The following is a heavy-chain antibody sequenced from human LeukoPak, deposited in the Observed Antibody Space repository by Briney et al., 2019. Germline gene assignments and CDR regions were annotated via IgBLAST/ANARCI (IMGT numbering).Heavy chain of an antibody. CDR2: IKQDGSEK. V-gene: IGHV3-7*02. CDR3: ARIIAGCSSSNFQFPETEPGWCDDAFDI. Sequence: QPGGSLRLSCAASGFTFRSYWMSWVRQAPGKGLEWVANIKQDGSEKYYVDSVKGRFTISRDNAKNSLYLQMNSLRAEDTAVYYCARIIAGCSSSNFQFPETEPGWCDDAFDIWGQGTMVTVSS. J-gene: IGHJ3*02. CDR1: GFTFRSYW. D-gene: IGHD2-8*02.